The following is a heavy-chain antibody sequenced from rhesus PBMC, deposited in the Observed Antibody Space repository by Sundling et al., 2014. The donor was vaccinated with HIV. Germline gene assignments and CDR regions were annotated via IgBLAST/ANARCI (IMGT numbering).Heavy chain of an antibody. V-gene: IGHV4-147*01. J-gene: IGHJ4*01. CDR3: ARDRGSFGSFDF. Sequence: QVQLQESGPVVVKPSETLSLTCAVSGDSISSYHWSWIRQAPGKGLEWIGYIYGSGSSTTYNPSLKSRVTISKDTSKNQFSLRLNSVTAADTAVYYCARDRGSFGSFDFWGQGVLVTVSS. D-gene: IGHD1-44*01. CDR1: GDSISSYH. CDR2: IYGSGSST.